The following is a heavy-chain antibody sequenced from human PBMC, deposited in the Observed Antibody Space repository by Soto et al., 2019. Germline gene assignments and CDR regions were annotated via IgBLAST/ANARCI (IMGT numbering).Heavy chain of an antibody. D-gene: IGHD6-25*01. CDR2: IFWDDDK. Sequence: SGPTLVNPTQTLTLTCTFSGFSLSTSGVGVGWIRQPPGKALEWLGIIFWDDDKRYRPSLKRRVSITKDTSKNQLVLTMTNMDPVVAATYYCAHRSATRGGMDVWGQGTTVTVSS. CDR1: GFSLSTSGVG. CDR3: AHRSATRGGMDV. J-gene: IGHJ6*02. V-gene: IGHV2-5*02.